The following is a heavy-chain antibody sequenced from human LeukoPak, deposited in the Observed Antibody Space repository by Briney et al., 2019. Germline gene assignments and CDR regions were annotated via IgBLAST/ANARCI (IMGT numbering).Heavy chain of an antibody. Sequence: GGSLRLSCAASGFTFSSYWMSWVRQAPGKGLEWVANIKQDGSEKYYVDSVKGRFTISRDNAKNSLYLQMNSLRPEDTAFYYCARDGGWYKRGLDYYYYYMDVXXKGTTVTV. V-gene: IGHV3-7*03. CDR1: GFTFSSYW. J-gene: IGHJ6*03. D-gene: IGHD6-19*01. CDR3: ARDGGWYKRGLDYYYYYMDV. CDR2: IKQDGSEK.